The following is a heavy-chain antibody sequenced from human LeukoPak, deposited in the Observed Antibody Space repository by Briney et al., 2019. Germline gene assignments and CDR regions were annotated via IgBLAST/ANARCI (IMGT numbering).Heavy chain of an antibody. CDR3: ARGRAGNYYNHNDY. CDR2: ISGDGSIT. CDR1: GFTISGYW. D-gene: IGHD3-10*01. J-gene: IGHJ4*01. Sequence: PGGSLRLPCAASGFTISGYWMHWVRQAPGKGLVWVSRISGDGSITAYADSVKGRFTISRDNAKNTLYLQMNSLRAEDTAVYYCARGRAGNYYNHNDYWGQGTLVTVSS. V-gene: IGHV3-74*01.